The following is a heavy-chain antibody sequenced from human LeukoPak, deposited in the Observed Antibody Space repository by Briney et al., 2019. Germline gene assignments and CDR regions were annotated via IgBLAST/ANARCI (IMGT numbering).Heavy chain of an antibody. J-gene: IGHJ4*02. V-gene: IGHV3-11*01. CDR3: AREYASSSHFDS. D-gene: IGHD6-6*01. Sequence: GGSPRLSCAASGFTFSDYYMTWIRQAPGKGLEWVSYISSSDYRTNYADSVKGRFTISRDNAKNSLYLQMNSLRAEDTAVYYCAREYASSSHFDSWGQGTLVTVSS. CDR2: ISSSDYRT. CDR1: GFTFSDYY.